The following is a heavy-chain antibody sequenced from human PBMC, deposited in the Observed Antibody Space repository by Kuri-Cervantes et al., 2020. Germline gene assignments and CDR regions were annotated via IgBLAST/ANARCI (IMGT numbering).Heavy chain of an antibody. V-gene: IGHV3-33*08. Sequence: GESLKIFCAASGFPLSSYGMHWVRQAPGKGLEWVAVIWYDGSNKYYADSVKGRFTISRDNSKNTQYLQMNSLRAEDTAVYYCARMGRARYDYVWGPQKGFDYWGQGTLVTVSS. J-gene: IGHJ4*02. CDR1: GFPLSSYG. D-gene: IGHD3-16*01. CDR2: IWYDGSNK. CDR3: ARMGRARYDYVWGPQKGFDY.